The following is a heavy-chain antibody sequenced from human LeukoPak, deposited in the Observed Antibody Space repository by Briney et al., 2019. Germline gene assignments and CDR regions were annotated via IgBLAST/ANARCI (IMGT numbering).Heavy chain of an antibody. V-gene: IGHV1-2*02. D-gene: IGHD3-10*01. J-gene: IGHJ5*02. CDR2: INPNSGGT. CDR3: ARLSQLGDGWFDP. CDR1: GYTFTGYY. Sequence: ASVKVSCKASGYTFTGYYMHWVRQAPGQGLEWMGWINPNSGGTNYAQKFQGRVTMTRDTSISTAYMELSRLRSDDTAVYYCARLSQLGDGWFDPWGQGTLVTVSS.